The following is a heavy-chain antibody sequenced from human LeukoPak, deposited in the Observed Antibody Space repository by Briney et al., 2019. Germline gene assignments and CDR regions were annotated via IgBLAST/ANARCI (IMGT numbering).Heavy chain of an antibody. Sequence: GGSLRLSCAASGFTFSSFSMNWVRQAPGKGLEWVSFISATADYQHYADSVKGRFTISRDNAKNSLYVRMNNLRAEDTAVYYCARIWGPNWYFDLWGRGTLVTVSS. CDR2: ISATADYQ. CDR3: ARIWGPNWYFDL. V-gene: IGHV3-21*01. CDR1: GFTFSSFS. D-gene: IGHD3-16*01. J-gene: IGHJ2*01.